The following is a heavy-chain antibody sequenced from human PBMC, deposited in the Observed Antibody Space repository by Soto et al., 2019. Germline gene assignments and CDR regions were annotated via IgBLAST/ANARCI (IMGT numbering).Heavy chain of an antibody. V-gene: IGHV1-69*13. CDR3: ARRSDYDYVWGSYRYCPMDV. D-gene: IGHD3-16*02. Sequence: SVKVSCKASGGTFSSYAISWVRQAPGQGLEWMGGIIPIFGTANYAQKFQGRVTITADESTSTAYMELSSLRSEDTAVYYCARRSDYDYVWGSYRYCPMDVWGQGTTVTVSS. J-gene: IGHJ6*02. CDR2: IIPIFGTA. CDR1: GGTFSSYA.